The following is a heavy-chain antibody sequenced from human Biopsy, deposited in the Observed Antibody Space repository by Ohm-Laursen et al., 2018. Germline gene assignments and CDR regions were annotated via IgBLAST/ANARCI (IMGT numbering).Heavy chain of an antibody. Sequence: SSVKVSCKASGYTFTSYAISWVRQAPGQGLEWMGWSSGYNGKTNYAQKFQGRLIMTTDTSTSTAYMDLRSLRNDDTAMYYCARDRPSVSTYGVDWGQGTLVTVSS. D-gene: IGHD3-3*01. V-gene: IGHV1-18*01. J-gene: IGHJ4*02. CDR2: SSGYNGKT. CDR3: ARDRPSVSTYGVD. CDR1: GYTFTSYA.